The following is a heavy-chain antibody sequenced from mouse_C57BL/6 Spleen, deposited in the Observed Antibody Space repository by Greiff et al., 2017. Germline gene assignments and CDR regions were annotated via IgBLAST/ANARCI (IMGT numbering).Heavy chain of an antibody. Sequence: VQLKQSGAELVRPGASVKLSCTASGFNIKDYYMHWVKQRPEQGLEWIGRIDPEDGDTEYAPKFQGKATMTADTSSNTAYLQLSSLTSEDTAVYYCTNYGNYDWFAYWGQGTLVTVSA. CDR1: GFNIKDYY. D-gene: IGHD2-1*01. CDR3: TNYGNYDWFAY. CDR2: IDPEDGDT. J-gene: IGHJ3*01. V-gene: IGHV14-1*01.